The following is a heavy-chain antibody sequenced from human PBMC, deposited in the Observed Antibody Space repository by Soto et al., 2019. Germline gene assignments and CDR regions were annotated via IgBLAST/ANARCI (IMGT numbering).Heavy chain of an antibody. CDR3: ARLRDVGALTYWYFDL. V-gene: IGHV1-69*02. D-gene: IGHD1-26*01. J-gene: IGHJ2*01. CDR2: IIPILGIA. Sequence: QVQLVQSGAEVKKPGSSVKVSCKASGGTFSSYTISWVRQAPGQGLEWMGRIIPILGIANYAQKFQGRVTITADKSTSTAYMELSSLRSEDTAVYYCARLRDVGALTYWYFDLWGRGTLVTVSS. CDR1: GGTFSSYT.